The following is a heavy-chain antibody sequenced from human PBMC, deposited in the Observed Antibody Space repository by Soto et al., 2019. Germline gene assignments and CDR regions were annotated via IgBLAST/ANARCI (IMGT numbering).Heavy chain of an antibody. Sequence: SETLSLTCTVSGGSISNSYWNWIRQPPGRGLEWIGDIYYSGSTNYNPSLKSRVTISVDTSKNQFSLKLSSVTAADTAVYYCERTFGYSFDYWGQGTLVTVSS. V-gene: IGHV4-59*01. D-gene: IGHD2-2*03. CDR2: IYYSGST. CDR3: ERTFGYSFDY. J-gene: IGHJ4*02. CDR1: GGSISNSY.